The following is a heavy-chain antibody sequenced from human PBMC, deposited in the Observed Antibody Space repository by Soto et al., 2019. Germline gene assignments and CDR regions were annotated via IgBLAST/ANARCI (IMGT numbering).Heavy chain of an antibody. D-gene: IGHD6-19*01. Sequence: QVQLVQSGAEVKKPGASVKVSCKASGYTFTSYAINWVRQAPGQRLEWMGWINAGNGNTKYSQKFQDRVTITRDTSASTAYMELGSLGSEDTAVYYSARDLGGWPDYWGQGTLVTVSS. J-gene: IGHJ4*02. V-gene: IGHV1-3*01. CDR2: INAGNGNT. CDR3: ARDLGGWPDY. CDR1: GYTFTSYA.